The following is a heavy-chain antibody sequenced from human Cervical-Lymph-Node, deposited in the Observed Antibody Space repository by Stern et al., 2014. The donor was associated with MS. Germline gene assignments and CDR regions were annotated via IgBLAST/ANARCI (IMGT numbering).Heavy chain of an antibody. D-gene: IGHD3-10*01. CDR3: AIYYGAGSYGLGY. J-gene: IGHJ4*02. CDR2: IRTKPNTYAA. V-gene: IGHV3-73*01. Sequence: VQLVESGGGLVQPGGSLKLSWAASGFDFSGSAMHWVRQAPGKGLEWVGHIRTKPNTYAAAYAASVRGRFTISRDDSKTTAYLQMNSLKTEDTAIYYCAIYYGAGSYGLGYWGQGALVTVSS. CDR1: GFDFSGSA.